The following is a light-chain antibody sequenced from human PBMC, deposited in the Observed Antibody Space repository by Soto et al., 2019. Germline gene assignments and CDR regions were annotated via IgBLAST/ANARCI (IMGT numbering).Light chain of an antibody. Sequence: QSALTQPASVSGSPGQSITISCTGTSSDVGGYNYVSWYQQHPGKAPKHMIYDVSSRPSGVSNRFSGSKSGNTASLTISGLQAEDEADYYCSSCTSSSTLLFGGGTKVTVL. CDR2: DVS. CDR3: SSCTSSSTLL. J-gene: IGLJ2*01. V-gene: IGLV2-14*01. CDR1: SSDVGGYNY.